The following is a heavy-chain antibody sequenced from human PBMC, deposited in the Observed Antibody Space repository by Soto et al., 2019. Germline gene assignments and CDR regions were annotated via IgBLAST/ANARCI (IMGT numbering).Heavy chain of an antibody. D-gene: IGHD5-12*01. Sequence: ASVKVSCKASGYTFTSYGISWARQAPGQGLEWMGWISAYNGNTNYAQKLQGRVTMTTDTSTSTAYMELRSLRSDDTAVYYCAREGMATMDLYYYYGMDVWGQGTTVNVSS. CDR2: ISAYNGNT. V-gene: IGHV1-18*01. CDR1: GYTFTSYG. J-gene: IGHJ6*02. CDR3: AREGMATMDLYYYYGMDV.